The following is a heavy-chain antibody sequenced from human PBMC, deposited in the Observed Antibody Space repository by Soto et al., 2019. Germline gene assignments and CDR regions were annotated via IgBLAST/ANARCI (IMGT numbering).Heavy chain of an antibody. CDR3: ARVDIVVVPAAIGMGYYYYGMDV. CDR2: INPSGGST. J-gene: IGHJ6*02. Sequence: ASVKVSCKASGYTFTSYYMHWVRQAPGQGLEWMGIINPSGGSTSYAQKFQGRVTMTRDTSTSTVYMELRSLRSDDTAVYYCARVDIVVVPAAIGMGYYYYGMDVWGQGTTVTVSS. CDR1: GYTFTSYY. D-gene: IGHD2-2*02. V-gene: IGHV1-46*01.